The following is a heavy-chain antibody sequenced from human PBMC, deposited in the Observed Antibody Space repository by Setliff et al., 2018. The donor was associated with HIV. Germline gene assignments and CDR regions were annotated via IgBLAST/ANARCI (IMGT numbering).Heavy chain of an antibody. CDR3: AREGGQGYSGSGSFYHRNFDL. D-gene: IGHD3-10*01. CDR2: INQSGNT. J-gene: IGHJ2*01. Sequence: TSETLSLTCAVYGGSLSGYYWGWVRQSPGRGLEWIGEINQSGNTNFNPSLKSRLIISVDTSKSQFSLKLTSVTAADTALYYCAREGGQGYSGSGSFYHRNFDLWGRGTLVTVSS. CDR1: GGSLSGYY. V-gene: IGHV4-34*01.